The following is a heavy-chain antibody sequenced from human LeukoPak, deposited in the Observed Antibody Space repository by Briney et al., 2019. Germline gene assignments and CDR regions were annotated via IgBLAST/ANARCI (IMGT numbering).Heavy chain of an antibody. Sequence: PSETLSLTCAVYGGSFSGYYWSWIRQPPGKGLEWIGEINHSGSTNYNPSLKSRVTISVDTSKNQFSLKLSSVTAADTAVYYCARVDCSSTSCHGFDYWGQGTLVTVSS. J-gene: IGHJ4*02. CDR3: ARVDCSSTSCHGFDY. D-gene: IGHD2-2*01. CDR1: GGSFSGYY. V-gene: IGHV4-34*01. CDR2: INHSGST.